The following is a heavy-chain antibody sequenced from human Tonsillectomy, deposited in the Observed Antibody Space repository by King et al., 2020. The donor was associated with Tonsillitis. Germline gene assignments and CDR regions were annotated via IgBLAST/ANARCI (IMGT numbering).Heavy chain of an antibody. Sequence: QVQLVESGGGVVQPGRSLRLSCAASGFTFNTFGMHWVRQAPGKGLEWVAVISYDGSKEYYADSVKGRFTISRDNSKNTLYLQMNSLRPEDTAVYYCATNYHNDEGDPGLDYWGQGTLVTVSS. CDR3: ATNYHNDEGDPGLDY. D-gene: IGHD3-22*01. V-gene: IGHV3-30*03. CDR1: GFTFNTFG. CDR2: ISYDGSKE. J-gene: IGHJ4*02.